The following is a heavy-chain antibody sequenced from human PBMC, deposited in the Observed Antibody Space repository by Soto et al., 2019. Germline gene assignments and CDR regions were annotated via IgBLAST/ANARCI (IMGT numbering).Heavy chain of an antibody. J-gene: IGHJ4*02. D-gene: IGHD2-2*01. CDR2: IYYSGST. CDR1: GGSVSSGSYY. CDR3: ARGGYCSSTSCYPIDY. V-gene: IGHV4-61*01. Sequence: SETLSLTCTVSGGSVSSGSYYWSWIRQPPGKGLEWIGYIYYSGSTNYNPSLKSRVTISVDTSKNQFSLKLSSVTAADTAVYYCARGGYCSSTSCYPIDYWRQGTLVTVSS.